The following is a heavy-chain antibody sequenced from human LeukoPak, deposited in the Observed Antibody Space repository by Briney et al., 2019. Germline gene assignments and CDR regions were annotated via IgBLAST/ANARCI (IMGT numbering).Heavy chain of an antibody. V-gene: IGHV3-11*04. Sequence: PGGSLRLSCAVSGFTFTDTYMTWIRQAPGKGLESLSYISPSGTDISYADSVKGRFTISRDNAKNSLYLQMNSLGAEDTAVYYCARDMPGWDIVVVVAATHPDYWGQGTLVTVSS. CDR2: ISPSGTDI. CDR1: GFTFTDTY. CDR3: ARDMPGWDIVVVVAATHPDY. J-gene: IGHJ4*02. D-gene: IGHD2-15*01.